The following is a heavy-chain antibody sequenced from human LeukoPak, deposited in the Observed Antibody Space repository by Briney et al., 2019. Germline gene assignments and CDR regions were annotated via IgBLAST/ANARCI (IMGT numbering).Heavy chain of an antibody. CDR1: GYTFTSND. J-gene: IGHJ3*02. CDR3: ARDRELSYGDTLGWAFDI. CDR2: INPSGGST. D-gene: IGHD4-17*01. Sequence: AAGNLSCNSAGYTFTSNDIRLMRHAPGQGHEWMGIINPSGGSTSYAQKFEGRATMTRDTSTSTVYMELSSLRSEDTAVYYCARDRELSYGDTLGWAFDIWGQGTMVTVSS. V-gene: IGHV1-46*01.